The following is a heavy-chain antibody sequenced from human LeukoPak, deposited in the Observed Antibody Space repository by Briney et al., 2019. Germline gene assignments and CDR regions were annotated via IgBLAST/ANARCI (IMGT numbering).Heavy chain of an antibody. J-gene: IGHJ4*02. CDR1: GYNFANYW. CDR2: IYPDDSDI. Sequence: GESLKISCKGSGYNFANYWIGWVRQMPGKGLEWMGIIYPDDSDIKYSPSVQGQVTISADKSINTAYLQWSSLKAADTAMYYCARQPHYYGSGNFDYWGQGTLVTVSS. D-gene: IGHD3-10*01. CDR3: ARQPHYYGSGNFDY. V-gene: IGHV5-51*01.